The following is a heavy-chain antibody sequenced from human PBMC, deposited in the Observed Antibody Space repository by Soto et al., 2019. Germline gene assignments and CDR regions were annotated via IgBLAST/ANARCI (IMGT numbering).Heavy chain of an antibody. Sequence: SETLSLTCAVYGGSFSGYYWSWIRQPPGKGLEWIGEINHSGSTNYNPSLKSRVTISVDTSKNQFSLKLSSVTAADTAVYYCVFLWFGELPKFDYWGQGTLVTVSS. D-gene: IGHD3-10*01. CDR2: INHSGST. J-gene: IGHJ4*02. CDR1: GGSFSGYY. CDR3: VFLWFGELPKFDY. V-gene: IGHV4-34*01.